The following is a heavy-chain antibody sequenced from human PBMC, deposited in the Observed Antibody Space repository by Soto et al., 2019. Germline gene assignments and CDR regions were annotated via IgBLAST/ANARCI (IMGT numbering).Heavy chain of an antibody. Sequence: QVQLVESGGGVVQPGRSLRLSCAASGFTFSSYAMHWVRQAPGKGLEWVAVISYDGSNKYYADSVKGRFTISRDNSKNTLYLQMNSLRAEDTAVYYCAREYGAGWGQGTLVTVSS. J-gene: IGHJ4*02. D-gene: IGHD6-19*01. CDR1: GFTFSSYA. V-gene: IGHV3-30-3*01. CDR3: AREYGAG. CDR2: ISYDGSNK.